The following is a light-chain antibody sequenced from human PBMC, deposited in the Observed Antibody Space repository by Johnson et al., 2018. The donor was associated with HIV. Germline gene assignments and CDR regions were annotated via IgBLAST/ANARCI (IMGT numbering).Light chain of an antibody. CDR1: SSNIGNNY. CDR3: GTWDSSLSAL. V-gene: IGLV1-51*02. Sequence: QPVLTQPPSVSAAPGQKVTISCSGSSSNIGNNYVSWYQQLPGTAPTLLIYENNKRPSGIPDRFSGSESGTSATLGITGLQTGDEADYYCGTWDSSLSALFGTGTKVTVL. J-gene: IGLJ1*01. CDR2: ENN.